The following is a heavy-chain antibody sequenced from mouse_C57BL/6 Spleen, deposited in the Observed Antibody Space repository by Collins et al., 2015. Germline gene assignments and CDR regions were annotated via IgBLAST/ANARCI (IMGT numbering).Heavy chain of an antibody. D-gene: IGHD2-1*01. CDR3: ARGGYGNYGGYYAMDY. V-gene: IGHV5-6-5*01. Sequence: EVKLVESGGGLVKPGGSLKLSCAASGFTFSSYAMSWVRQTPEKRLEWVASISSGGSTYYPDSVKGRFTISRDNARNILYLQMSSLRSEDTAMYYCARGGYGNYGGYYAMDYWGQGTSVTVSS. J-gene: IGHJ4*01. CDR1: GFTFSSYA. CDR2: ISSGGST.